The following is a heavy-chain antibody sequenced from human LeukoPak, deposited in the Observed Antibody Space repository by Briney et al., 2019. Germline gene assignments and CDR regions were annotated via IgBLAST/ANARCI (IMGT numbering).Heavy chain of an antibody. V-gene: IGHV5-51*01. D-gene: IGHD4-17*01. J-gene: IGHJ4*02. CDR1: GYRFTNYW. CDR2: IYPGDSET. Sequence: GGSLKISCKGSGYRFTNYWIGWVRQMPGKGLEWMGIIYPGDSETRYSPSFQGQVTISADKSISTAYLQWSSLKALDTAMYYCAGPANYGDYLYWGQGTLVTVSS. CDR3: AGPANYGDYLY.